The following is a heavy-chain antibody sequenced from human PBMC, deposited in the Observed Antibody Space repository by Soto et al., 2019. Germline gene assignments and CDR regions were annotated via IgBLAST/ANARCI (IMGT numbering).Heavy chain of an antibody. CDR2: IKSKTDGGTT. CDR1: GFTFSNAW. Sequence: GGSLRLSCVVSGFTFSNAWMNWVRQAPGKGLEWVGRIKSKTDGGTTDYAAPVKGRFTISRDDSKNTLYLQMNSLKTEDTAVYYCTTVPLKYYDSWPGDGYWGQGTLVPVSP. V-gene: IGHV3-15*07. J-gene: IGHJ4*02. CDR3: TTVPLKYYDSWPGDGY. D-gene: IGHD3-3*01.